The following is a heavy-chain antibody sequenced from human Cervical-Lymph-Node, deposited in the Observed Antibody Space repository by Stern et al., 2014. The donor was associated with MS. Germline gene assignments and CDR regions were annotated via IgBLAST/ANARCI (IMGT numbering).Heavy chain of an antibody. CDR2: ISTSGIYK. CDR3: TRAPGITASGSHFDY. D-gene: IGHD6-19*01. CDR1: GFTVSSYS. Sequence: EVQLEESGGGLVKPGGSLRLSCAASGFTVSSYSMNWVRQAPGKGLEWVSSISTSGIYKYYADSVKGRFTISRDNAKNSLYLQMSSLRAEDTAVYYCTRAPGITASGSHFDYWGQGILVTVSS. V-gene: IGHV3-21*01. J-gene: IGHJ4*02.